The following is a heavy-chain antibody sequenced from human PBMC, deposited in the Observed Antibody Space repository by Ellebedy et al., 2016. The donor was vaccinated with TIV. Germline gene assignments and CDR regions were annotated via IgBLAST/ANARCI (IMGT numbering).Heavy chain of an antibody. CDR1: GFTFSSYG. CDR2: ITNTGSIK. D-gene: IGHD3-10*01. CDR3: VRDDDTSGNYFDY. Sequence: GESLKISCAASGFTFSSYGMHWVRQAPGKGLEWVAVITNTGSIKYYADSVKGRFTISRDNSKNTLSLQMNSLRTGDTAVYFCVRDDDTSGNYFDYWGQGTLVTVSS. V-gene: IGHV3-30*03. J-gene: IGHJ4*02.